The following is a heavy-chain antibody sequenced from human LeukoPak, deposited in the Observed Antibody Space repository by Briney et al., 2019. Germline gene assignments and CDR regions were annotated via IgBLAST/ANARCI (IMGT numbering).Heavy chain of an antibody. CDR1: GFTFSSYG. Sequence: PGGSLGLSCAASGFTFSSYGMFWVRQAPGKGLEWVAVIWYDGSNKYYADSVKGRFTISRDNSKNTLYLQMNSLSAEDTAVYYCARPYYYDRSGYYPFDYWGQGTLVTVSS. CDR2: IWYDGSNK. J-gene: IGHJ4*02. CDR3: ARPYYYDRSGYYPFDY. D-gene: IGHD3-22*01. V-gene: IGHV3-33*01.